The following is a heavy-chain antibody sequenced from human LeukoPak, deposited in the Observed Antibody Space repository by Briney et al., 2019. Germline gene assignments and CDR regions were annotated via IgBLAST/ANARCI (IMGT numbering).Heavy chain of an antibody. D-gene: IGHD6-19*01. CDR3: AKDLGSSGLNDFDY. V-gene: IGHV3-48*03. CDR1: GFTFSSYE. Sequence: GGSLRLSCAASGFTFSSYEMNWVRQAPGKGLEWVSYISSSGSTIYYADSVKGRFTISRDNAKNSLYLQMNSLRAEDTALYYCAKDLGSSGLNDFDYWGQGTLVTVSS. J-gene: IGHJ4*02. CDR2: ISSSGSTI.